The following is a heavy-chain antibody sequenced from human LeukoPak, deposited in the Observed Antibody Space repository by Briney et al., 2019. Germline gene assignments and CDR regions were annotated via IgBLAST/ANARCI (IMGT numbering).Heavy chain of an antibody. D-gene: IGHD2-2*01. CDR3: ARVGVGIVVVPAASFDY. V-gene: IGHV3-7*01. Sequence: GGSLRLSCAASGFTFSSYWMSWVRQAPGKGLEWLANIKQDGSEKYYVDSVKGRFTISRDNAKNSLYLQMNSLRAEDTAVYYCARVGVGIVVVPAASFDYWGQGTLVTVSS. CDR1: GFTFSSYW. CDR2: IKQDGSEK. J-gene: IGHJ4*02.